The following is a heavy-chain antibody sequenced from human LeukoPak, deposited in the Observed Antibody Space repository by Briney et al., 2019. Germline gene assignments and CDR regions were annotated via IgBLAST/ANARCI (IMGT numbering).Heavy chain of an antibody. J-gene: IGHJ4*02. Sequence: ASVKVSCKASGYTFTSYYMHWVRQAPGQGLEWMGWINPNSGGTNYAQKFQGRVTMTRDTSISTAYMELSRLRSDDTAVYYCARVRRYCSGGSCSYYFDYWGQGTLVTVSS. V-gene: IGHV1-2*02. CDR2: INPNSGGT. D-gene: IGHD2-15*01. CDR3: ARVRRYCSGGSCSYYFDY. CDR1: GYTFTSYY.